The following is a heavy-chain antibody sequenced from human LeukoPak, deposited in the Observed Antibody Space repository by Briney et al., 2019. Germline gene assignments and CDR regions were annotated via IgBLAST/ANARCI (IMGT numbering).Heavy chain of an antibody. V-gene: IGHV3-48*02. CDR2: ISSSSSTI. Sequence: WGSLRLSCAASGFTFSTYSMSWVRQAPGKGLEWASYISSSSSTIYYADSVKGRFTISRDNAKDSLYLQMNSLRDEDTAVFYCARAQSNIAVAGPYYFDYWGQGTLVTVSS. CDR3: ARAQSNIAVAGPYYFDY. J-gene: IGHJ4*02. D-gene: IGHD6-19*01. CDR1: GFTFSTYS.